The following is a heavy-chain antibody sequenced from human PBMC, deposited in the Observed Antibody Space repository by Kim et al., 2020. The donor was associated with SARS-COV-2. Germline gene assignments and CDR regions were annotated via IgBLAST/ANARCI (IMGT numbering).Heavy chain of an antibody. D-gene: IGHD5-18*01. Sequence: GGSLRLSCAASGFTFSSYGMHWVRQAPGKGLEWVAVIWYDGSNKYYAESVKGRFTISRDNSKNTLYLQMNSLRDEDTAVYNCAKNLYSYGFTSLFFDYWGQGALVNVSS. CDR3: AKNLYSYGFTSLFFDY. V-gene: IGHV3-33*06. CDR2: IWYDGSNK. CDR1: GFTFSSYG. J-gene: IGHJ4*02.